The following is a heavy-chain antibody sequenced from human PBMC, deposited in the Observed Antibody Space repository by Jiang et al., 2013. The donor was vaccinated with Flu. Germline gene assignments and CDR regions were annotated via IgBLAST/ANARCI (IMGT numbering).Heavy chain of an antibody. CDR2: ISSGGGTI. CDR3: ARITRWRGGMDV. D-gene: IGHD3-16*01. Sequence: LVKPGGSLRLSCAASGLPFSDYHMTWIRQAPGKGLEWASYISSGGGTIYYADSVKGRFTISRDNAKNSLFLQMNSLRAEDSAVYYCARITRWRGGMDVWGQGTTVTVSS. J-gene: IGHJ6*02. CDR1: GLPFSDYH. V-gene: IGHV3-11*01.